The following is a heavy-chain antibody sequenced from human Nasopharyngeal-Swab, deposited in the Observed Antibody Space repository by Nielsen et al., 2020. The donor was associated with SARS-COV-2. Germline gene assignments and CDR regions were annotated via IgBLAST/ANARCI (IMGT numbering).Heavy chain of an antibody. D-gene: IGHD2-15*01. CDR3: AREAVVVVGYWFDP. Sequence: ASVKVSCKASGYTFTSYAMHWVRQAPGQRLEWMGWINAGNGNTKYSQKFQGRVTITRDTSASTAYMELSSLRSEDTAAYYCAREAVVVVGYWFDPWGQGTLVTVSS. J-gene: IGHJ5*02. CDR2: INAGNGNT. V-gene: IGHV1-3*01. CDR1: GYTFTSYA.